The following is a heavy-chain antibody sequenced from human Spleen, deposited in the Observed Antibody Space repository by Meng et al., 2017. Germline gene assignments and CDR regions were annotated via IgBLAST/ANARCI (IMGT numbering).Heavy chain of an antibody. Sequence: GESLKISCAASGFTFSSYVMTWVRQAAGKGLEWVSTVSGSGGSTYYADSVKGRFTISRDNSKNTLYPQMNRLRAEDTAVYYCAKTYCSGGSCYDDYWGQGTLVTVSS. CDR1: GFTFSSYV. CDR2: VSGSGGST. D-gene: IGHD2-15*01. V-gene: IGHV3-23*01. J-gene: IGHJ4*02. CDR3: AKTYCSGGSCYDDY.